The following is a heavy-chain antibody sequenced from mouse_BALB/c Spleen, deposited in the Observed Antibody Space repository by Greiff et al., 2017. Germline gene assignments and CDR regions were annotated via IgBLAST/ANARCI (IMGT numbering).Heavy chain of an antibody. Sequence: QVQLQQSGAELAKPGASVKMSCKASGYTFTSYWMHWVKQRPGQGLEWIGYINPSTGYTEYNQKFKDKATLTADKSSSTAYMQLSSLTSEDSAVYYCASGELGNWGQGTLVTVSA. CDR1: GYTFTSYW. CDR3: ASGELGN. V-gene: IGHV1-7*01. J-gene: IGHJ3*01. CDR2: INPSTGYT. D-gene: IGHD2-14*01.